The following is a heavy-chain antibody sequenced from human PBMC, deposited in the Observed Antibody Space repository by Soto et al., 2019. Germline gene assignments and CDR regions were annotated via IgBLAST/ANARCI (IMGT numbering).Heavy chain of an antibody. J-gene: IGHJ2*01. CDR3: ARPRDGWYFDL. CDR2: ISYDGSNK. V-gene: IGHV3-30-3*01. CDR1: GFTFSSYA. Sequence: QVQLVESGGGVVQPGRSLRLSCAASGFTFSSYAMHWVRQAPGKGLEWVAVISYDGSNKYYADSVKGRFTISRDHSKNTLYLQMNSLRAEDTAVYYCARPRDGWYFDLWGRGTLVTVSS.